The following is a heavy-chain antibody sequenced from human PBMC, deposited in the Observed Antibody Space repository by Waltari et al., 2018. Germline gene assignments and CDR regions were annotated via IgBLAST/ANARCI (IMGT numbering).Heavy chain of an antibody. CDR1: GGSFSDYY. CDR3: ARGGITGTVFSYYYMDV. CDR2: INHSGST. V-gene: IGHV4-34*01. J-gene: IGHJ6*03. Sequence: QVQLQQWGAGLLKPSETLSITCAVYGGSFSDYYWSWIRQPPGKGLEWIGEINHSGSTNYNPSLKSRVTISVDTSKNQFSLKLRFVTAADTAVYYCARGGITGTVFSYYYMDVWGKGTTVTVSS. D-gene: IGHD1-20*01.